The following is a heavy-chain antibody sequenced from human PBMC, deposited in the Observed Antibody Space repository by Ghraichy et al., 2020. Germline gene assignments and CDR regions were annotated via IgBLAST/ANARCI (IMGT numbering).Heavy chain of an antibody. V-gene: IGHV1-8*02. J-gene: IGHJ6*02. Sequence: ASVKVSFKASGYTFTNYDINWVRQAPGQGLEWMGWMSPSTGNTGYAQKFQGRVSMTGDTSINTAYMELSNLRPEDTAIYYCSYYFFALDVWGQGTTVTVSS. CDR3: SYYFFALDV. CDR1: GYTFTNYD. CDR2: MSPSTGNT.